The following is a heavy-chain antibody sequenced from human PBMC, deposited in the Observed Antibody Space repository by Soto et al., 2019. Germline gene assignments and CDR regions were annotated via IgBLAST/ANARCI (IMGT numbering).Heavy chain of an antibody. D-gene: IGHD6-13*01. J-gene: IGHJ5*02. V-gene: IGHV1-18*01. CDR3: ARDIGPLRIAAAAAGWFDP. CDR2: ISTYNGNT. Sequence: QVQLVQSGAEVKKPGASVKVSCKASGYTFTSYAISWVLQAPGQGLEWIGWISTYNGNTKCPQKLQGRVTMTTDTSTSTAYMELRSLRSDDTAVYYCARDIGPLRIAAAAAGWFDPWGQGTLVTVSS. CDR1: GYTFTSYA.